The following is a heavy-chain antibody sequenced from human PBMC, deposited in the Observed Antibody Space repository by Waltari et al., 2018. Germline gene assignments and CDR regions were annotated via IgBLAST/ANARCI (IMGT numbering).Heavy chain of an antibody. D-gene: IGHD5-18*01. CDR2: IYSGGST. Sequence: EVQLVESGGGLVQPGGSLRLSCAASGFTVSSNYMSWVRQAPGKGLGWVAVIYSGGSTYYADSVKGRFTISRDNSKNTLYLQMNSLRAEDTAVYYCARGGDTAMVFFDYWGQGTLVTVSS. CDR3: ARGGDTAMVFFDY. J-gene: IGHJ4*02. V-gene: IGHV3-66*02. CDR1: GFTVSSNY.